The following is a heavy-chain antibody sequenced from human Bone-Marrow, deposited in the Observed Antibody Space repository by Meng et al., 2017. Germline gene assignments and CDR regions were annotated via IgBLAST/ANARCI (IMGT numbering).Heavy chain of an antibody. V-gene: IGHV3-15*01. CDR2: IKSKADGGTI. D-gene: IGHD6-19*01. CDR1: GFTFSSAW. CDR3: ATGLYFDF. J-gene: IGHJ4*02. Sequence: EVQLVESGGGLVKPGGSLRLSCAASGFTFSSAWMSWVRQAPGKGLEWVARIKSKADGGTIDYAAPVKGRFTVSRDDSKNTFNLQMNSLRTEDTAVYYCATGLYFDFWGQGTLVTVSS.